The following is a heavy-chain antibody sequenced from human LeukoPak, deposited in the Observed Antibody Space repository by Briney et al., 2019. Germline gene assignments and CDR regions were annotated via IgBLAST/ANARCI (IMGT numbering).Heavy chain of an antibody. CDR3: ASQGGDLGIQLWSGELYFDY. V-gene: IGHV5-51*01. D-gene: IGHD5-18*01. Sequence: GESLKISCKGSGYSFTSYWIGWVRQMPGKGLEWMGIIYPGDYNTRYSPSFQGQVTISADKSISTAYLQWSSLKASDTGMYYCASQGGDLGIQLWSGELYFDYWGQGTLVTVSS. J-gene: IGHJ4*02. CDR2: IYPGDYNT. CDR1: GYSFTSYW.